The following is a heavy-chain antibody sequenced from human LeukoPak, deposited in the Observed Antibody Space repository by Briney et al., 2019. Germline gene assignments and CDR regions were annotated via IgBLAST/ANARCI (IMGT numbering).Heavy chain of an antibody. CDR2: IYFNGNT. D-gene: IGHD6-25*01. CDR1: GVSISGTGYY. J-gene: IGHJ4*02. Sequence: SETLSLTCTVSGVSISGTGYYWGWIRQPPGKGLEWIGSIYFNGNTNYSPSLKSRVTISVDTSKNQFSLKMNSVTAADTAVYYCARHAATYFFLDYWGQGTLVTVSS. CDR3: ARHAATYFFLDY. V-gene: IGHV4-39*01.